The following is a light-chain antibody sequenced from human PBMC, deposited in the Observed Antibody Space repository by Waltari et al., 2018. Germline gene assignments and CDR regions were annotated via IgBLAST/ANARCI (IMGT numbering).Light chain of an antibody. CDR3: CSFTSRSTWV. CDR1: SSDVGGYNY. J-gene: IGLJ3*02. CDR2: DVS. Sequence: QSALTQPASVSGSPGQSITISCTGTSSDVGGYNYVSWYQQHPGKVPKLLIFDVSNRPSGFSIRFSGSKSGNTASLTISGLQAEDESDYYCCSFTSRSTWVFGGGTKLTVL. V-gene: IGLV2-14*01.